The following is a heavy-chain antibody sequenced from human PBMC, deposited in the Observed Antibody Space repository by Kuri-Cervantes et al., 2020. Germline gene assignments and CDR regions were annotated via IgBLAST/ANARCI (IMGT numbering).Heavy chain of an antibody. CDR3: ARMRPYSSGWYRYYFDY. D-gene: IGHD6-19*01. CDR1: GFTFRSYD. V-gene: IGHV3-23*01. CDR2: ISYSGDST. J-gene: IGHJ4*02. Sequence: GESLKISCTVAGFTFRSYDMSWVRQAPGKGLEWVSGISYSGDSTYYADSVKGRFTISRDNSENTLYPQMNSLRAEDTAVYYCARMRPYSSGWYRYYFDYWGQGTLVTVSS.